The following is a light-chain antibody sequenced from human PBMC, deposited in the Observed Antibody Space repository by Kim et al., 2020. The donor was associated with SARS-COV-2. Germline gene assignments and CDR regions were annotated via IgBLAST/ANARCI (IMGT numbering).Light chain of an antibody. CDR1: SNNVGNQG. J-gene: IGLJ3*02. CDR3: SAWDSSLSAWV. Sequence: QTSTITVTVNSNNVGNQGAAWLQQHQGHPPKLLPYRNNNRPAGISERLSASRSVNTASLTITGLQPEDEADYYCSAWDSSLSAWVFGGGTQLTVL. V-gene: IGLV10-54*01. CDR2: RNN.